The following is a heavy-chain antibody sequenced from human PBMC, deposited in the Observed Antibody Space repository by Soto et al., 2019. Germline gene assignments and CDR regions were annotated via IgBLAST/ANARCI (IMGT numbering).Heavy chain of an antibody. CDR1: GGTLRNYT. CDR3: ARDYYGSGFDP. V-gene: IGHV1-69*04. CDR2: IIPILGIA. Sequence: GAPVEVSCKASGGTLRNYTISSVAQVPGQWLEWMGRIIPILGIANYAQKFQGRVTITADKSTSTAYMELSSLRSEDTAVYYCARDYYGSGFDPWGQGTLVTVSS. D-gene: IGHD3-10*01. J-gene: IGHJ5*02.